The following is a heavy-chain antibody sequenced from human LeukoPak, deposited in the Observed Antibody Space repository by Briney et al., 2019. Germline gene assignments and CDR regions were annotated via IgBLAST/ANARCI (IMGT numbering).Heavy chain of an antibody. CDR2: IDHSGST. J-gene: IGHJ5*02. D-gene: IGHD2-2*01. V-gene: IGHV4-34*01. CDR3: ARGRIVVVPAALGFDP. CDR1: GGSFSGYY. Sequence: PSETLSLTCAVYGGSFSGYYWSWIRQPPGKGLEWIGEIDHSGSTNYNPSLKSRVTISVDTFKNQFSLKLSSVTAADTDVYYCARGRIVVVPAALGFDPWGQGTLVTVSS.